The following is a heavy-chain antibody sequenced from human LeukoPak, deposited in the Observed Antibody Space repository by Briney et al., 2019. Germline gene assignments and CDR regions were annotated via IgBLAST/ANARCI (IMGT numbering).Heavy chain of an antibody. V-gene: IGHV3-48*04. J-gene: IGHJ4*02. CDR1: GFPFSSYA. CDR3: ARDSYPLDY. CDR2: ISSSGSTI. Sequence: GSLRLSCAASGFPFSSYAMTWVRQAPGKGLEWVSYISSSGSTIYYADSVKGRFTISRDNAKNSLYLQMNSLRAEDTAVYYCARDSYPLDYWGQGTLVTVSS.